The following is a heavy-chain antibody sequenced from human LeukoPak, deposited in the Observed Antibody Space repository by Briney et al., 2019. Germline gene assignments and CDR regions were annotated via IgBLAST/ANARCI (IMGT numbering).Heavy chain of an antibody. Sequence: GGSLRLSCAASGFTFSTYGMHWVRQAPGKGLEWVAVIWYDGSIKFYVDSVKGRFTISRDNSKNTLYLQMNSLRAEDTAVYYCAKSDGGYSSDAFDIWGQGTMVTVSS. V-gene: IGHV3-30*02. J-gene: IGHJ3*02. CDR1: GFTFSTYG. CDR3: AKSDGGYSSDAFDI. CDR2: IWYDGSIK. D-gene: IGHD5-18*01.